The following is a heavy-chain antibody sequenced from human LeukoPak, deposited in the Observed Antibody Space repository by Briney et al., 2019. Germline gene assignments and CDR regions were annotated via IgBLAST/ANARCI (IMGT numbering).Heavy chain of an antibody. J-gene: IGHJ4*02. CDR1: GFTFDDYA. Sequence: GGSLRLSCAASGFTFDDYAMHWVRQAPGKGLEWASGISWNSGRKDYADSVKGRFTISRDNAKNSLYLQMNSLRVEDTALYYCAKCLSTSCQGAFDYWGQGTLVTVSS. V-gene: IGHV3-9*01. CDR2: ISWNSGRK. CDR3: AKCLSTSCQGAFDY. D-gene: IGHD2-2*01.